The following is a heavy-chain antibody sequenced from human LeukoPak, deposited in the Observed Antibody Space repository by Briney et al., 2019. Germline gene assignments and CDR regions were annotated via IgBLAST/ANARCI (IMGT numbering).Heavy chain of an antibody. CDR3: ARVGDGYNHGGYYFDY. J-gene: IGHJ4*02. Sequence: GGSLRLSCAASGFTFSSYAMHWVRQAPGKGLEWVAVISYDGSNKYYADSVKGRFTISRDNSKNTLYLQMNSLRAEDTAVYYCARVGDGYNHGGYYFDYWGQGTLVTVSS. V-gene: IGHV3-30*04. D-gene: IGHD5-24*01. CDR1: GFTFSSYA. CDR2: ISYDGSNK.